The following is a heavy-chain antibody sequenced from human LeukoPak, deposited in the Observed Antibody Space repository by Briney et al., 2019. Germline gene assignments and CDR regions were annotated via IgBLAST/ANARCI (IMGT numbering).Heavy chain of an antibody. CDR2: ISGSGGSP. CDR3: ARDQWLAYYYHGMDV. V-gene: IGHV3-23*01. J-gene: IGHJ6*02. CDR1: EFTFSSYA. D-gene: IGHD6-19*01. Sequence: AGGSLRLSCAASEFTFSSYAMSWVRQAPGKGLEWVSAISGSGGSPYYADSVKGRFTISRDKAENSLYLQMNSLRAEDTAIYYCARDQWLAYYYHGMDVWGQGTTVTVSS.